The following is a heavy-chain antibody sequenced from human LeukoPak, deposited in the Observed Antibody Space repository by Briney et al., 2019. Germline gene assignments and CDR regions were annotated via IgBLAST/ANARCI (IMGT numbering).Heavy chain of an antibody. J-gene: IGHJ6*02. CDR1: GFTVSAYA. CDR2: ISSSGGST. Sequence: GGSLRLSCAASGFTVSAYAMAWVRQAPGKGLEWVSGISSSGGSTYYADSVKGRFTISRDNSKNTLYVEMNSLRAEDTAVYYCAKRAYPHGMDVWGQGTTVTVSS. D-gene: IGHD2-2*01. CDR3: AKRAYPHGMDV. V-gene: IGHV3-23*01.